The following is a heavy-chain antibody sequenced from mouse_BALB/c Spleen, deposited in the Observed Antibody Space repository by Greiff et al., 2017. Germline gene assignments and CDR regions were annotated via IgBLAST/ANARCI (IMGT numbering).Heavy chain of an antibody. D-gene: IGHD1-1*01. J-gene: IGHJ3*01. CDR1: GFTFTDYY. CDR2: IRNKANGYTT. Sequence: EVQLVESGGGLVQPGGSLRLSCATSGFTFTDYYMSWVRQPPGKALEWLGFIRNKANGYTTEYSASVKGRFTISRDNSQSILYLQMNTLRAEDSATYYCARDYGSSYLFAYWGQGTLVTVSA. CDR3: ARDYGSSYLFAY. V-gene: IGHV7-3*02.